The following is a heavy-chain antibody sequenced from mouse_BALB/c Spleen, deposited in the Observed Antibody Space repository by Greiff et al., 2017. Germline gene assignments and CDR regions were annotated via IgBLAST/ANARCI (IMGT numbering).Heavy chain of an antibody. V-gene: IGHV2-9*02. CDR1: GFSLTSYG. J-gene: IGHJ3*01. Sequence: QVLLKQSGPGLVAPSQSLSITCTVSGFSLTSYGVPWVRQPPGQGLEWLGVIWAGGSTNYNSALMSRLSISKDNSKSQVFLKMNSLQTDDTAMYYCARDRGLLREEAWFAYWGQGTLVTVSA. CDR3: ARDRGLLREEAWFAY. CDR2: IWAGGST. D-gene: IGHD1-1*01.